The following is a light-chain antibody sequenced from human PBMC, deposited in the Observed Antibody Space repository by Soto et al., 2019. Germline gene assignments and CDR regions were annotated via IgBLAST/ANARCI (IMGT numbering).Light chain of an antibody. V-gene: IGLV2-14*03. CDR1: SSDVGGYNY. J-gene: IGLJ1*01. CDR2: DVT. CDR3: SSYRRGSTYL. Sequence: QSVLTQPASVSGSPGQSITVSCTGTSSDVGGYNYVSWYQQHPGKAPRLMIYDVTNRPSGVSDRFSGSKSGNTASLTISGLQAEDEADYYCSSYRRGSTYLFGTGTKVTVL.